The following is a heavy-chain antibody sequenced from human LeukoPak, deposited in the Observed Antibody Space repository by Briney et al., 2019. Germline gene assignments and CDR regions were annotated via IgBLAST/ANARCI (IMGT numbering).Heavy chain of an antibody. Sequence: EASVKVSCKASGGTFSSYAISWVRQAPGQGLEWMGRIIPILGIANYAQKLQGRVTITADKSTSTAYMELSSLRSEDTAVYYCARVSAVVPAAIIYYGMDVWGQGTTVTVSS. CDR2: IIPILGIA. CDR1: GGTFSSYA. CDR3: ARVSAVVPAAIIYYGMDV. J-gene: IGHJ6*02. D-gene: IGHD2-2*01. V-gene: IGHV1-69*04.